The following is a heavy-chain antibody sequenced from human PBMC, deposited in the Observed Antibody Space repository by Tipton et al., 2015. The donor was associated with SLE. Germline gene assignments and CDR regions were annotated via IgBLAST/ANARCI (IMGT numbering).Heavy chain of an antibody. CDR3: ALASSGYRHAFDI. Sequence: TLSLTCAISGDSVSSNSAAWNRIRQSPSRGLEWLGRTYYRSKWYNDYAVSVKSRITINPDTSKNQFSLQLNSVTPEDTAVYYCALASSGYRHAFDIWGQGTMVTVSS. V-gene: IGHV6-1*01. J-gene: IGHJ3*02. CDR1: GDSVSSNSAA. CDR2: TYYRSKWYN. D-gene: IGHD3-22*01.